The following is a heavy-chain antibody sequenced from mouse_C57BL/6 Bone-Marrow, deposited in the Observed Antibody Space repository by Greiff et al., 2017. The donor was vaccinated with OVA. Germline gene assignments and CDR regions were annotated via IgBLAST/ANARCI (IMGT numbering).Heavy chain of an antibody. Sequence: VQLQQSGPELVKPGASVKISCKASGYSFTDYNMHWVKQSPGKSLEWIGEINPNYGTTSYNQKVKGKATLTVDQSSSTAYMQRNSLASEDSAVYYCARESYDSDWGQGTLVTVSA. V-gene: IGHV1-39*01. CDR3: ARESYDSD. CDR2: INPNYGTT. CDR1: GYSFTDYN. J-gene: IGHJ3*01. D-gene: IGHD2-3*01.